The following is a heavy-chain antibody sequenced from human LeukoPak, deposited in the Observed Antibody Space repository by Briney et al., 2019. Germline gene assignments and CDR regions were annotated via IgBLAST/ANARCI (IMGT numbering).Heavy chain of an antibody. Sequence: GGSLRLSCAASGFTFSDYYMTWIRQAPGKGLEWVSYISSSGSTIYYADSVKGRFTISRDNAKNSLYLHMNSLRAEDTAVYYCANLRESLWIPEFDYWGQGTLVTVSS. CDR3: ANLRESLWIPEFDY. D-gene: IGHD1-1*01. CDR1: GFTFSDYY. CDR2: ISSSGSTI. J-gene: IGHJ4*02. V-gene: IGHV3-11*01.